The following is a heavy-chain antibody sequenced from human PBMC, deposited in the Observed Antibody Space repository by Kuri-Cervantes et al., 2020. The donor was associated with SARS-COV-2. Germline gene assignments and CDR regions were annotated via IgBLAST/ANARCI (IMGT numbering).Heavy chain of an antibody. CDR2: IKQDGSER. V-gene: IGHV3-7*03. D-gene: IGHD6-13*01. Sequence: LSLTCAASGFTFSSYAMHWVRQAPGKGLEWVANIKQDGSERYYVDSVKGRFTISRDNAKNSLYLQMNSLRAEDTAVYYCARVYVQQLIFHYYYYMDVWSKGTTVTVSS. J-gene: IGHJ6*03. CDR3: ARVYVQQLIFHYYYYMDV. CDR1: GFTFSSYA.